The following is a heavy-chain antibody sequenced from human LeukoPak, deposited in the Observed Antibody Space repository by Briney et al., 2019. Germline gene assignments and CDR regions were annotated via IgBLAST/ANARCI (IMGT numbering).Heavy chain of an antibody. D-gene: IGHD3-10*01. J-gene: IGHJ6*02. CDR3: ARSLYYYGSGSYYYYYGMDV. Sequence: GGSLRLSCAASGFTFSSYWMSWVRQAPGKGLEWVANIKQDGSEKYYVDSVKGRFTISRDNAKNSLYLQMNSLRAEDTAVYYCARSLYYYGSGSYYYYYGMDVWGQGTTVTVSS. V-gene: IGHV3-7*01. CDR1: GFTFSSYW. CDR2: IKQDGSEK.